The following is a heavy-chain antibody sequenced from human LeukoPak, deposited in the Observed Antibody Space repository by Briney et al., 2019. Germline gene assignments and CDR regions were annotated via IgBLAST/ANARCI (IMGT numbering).Heavy chain of an antibody. V-gene: IGHV4-39*01. D-gene: IGHD6-13*01. CDR2: IHYIGST. J-gene: IGHJ5*02. Sequence: PSETLSLTCTVSGGSISSSSYYWGWIRQPPGKGLEWIGSIHYIGSTYYNPSLRSRVTISVDTSKNQFSLKVSSVTAADTAVYYCARHLTDRQHLVTVCTCFDPWGQGTLVTVSS. CDR3: ARHLTDRQHLVTVCTCFDP. CDR1: GGSISSSSYY.